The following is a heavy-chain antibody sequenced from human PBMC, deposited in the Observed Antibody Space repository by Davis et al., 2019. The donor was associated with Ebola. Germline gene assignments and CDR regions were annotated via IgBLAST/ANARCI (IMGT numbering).Heavy chain of an antibody. J-gene: IGHJ5*01. CDR2: IYYSGST. V-gene: IGHV4-59*12. Sequence: MPSETLSLTCTVSGGSIGYYYWSWIRQSPGKGLEWIGYIYYSGSTKYNPSHKSRVTISVDTSKNQFSLRLSSVAAADTAVYYCVRSVTMIRGVIPWFDPWGQGTLVAVSS. D-gene: IGHD3-10*01. CDR1: GGSIGYYY. CDR3: VRSVTMIRGVIPWFDP.